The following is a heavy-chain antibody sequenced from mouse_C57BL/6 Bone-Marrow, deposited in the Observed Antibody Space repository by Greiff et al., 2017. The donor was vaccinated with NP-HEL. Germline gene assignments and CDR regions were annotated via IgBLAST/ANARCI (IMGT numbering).Heavy chain of an antibody. CDR1: GYSITSGYY. CDR2: ISSDGSN. Sequence: DVKLQESGPGLVKPSQSLSLTCSVTGYSITSGYYWNWIRQFPGNKLEWMGYISSDGSNNYNPSLKNRISITRDTSKNQFFLKLNSVTTEDTATYYCAREDSNYVGWYFDVWGTGTTVTVSS. J-gene: IGHJ1*03. CDR3: AREDSNYVGWYFDV. D-gene: IGHD2-5*01. V-gene: IGHV3-6*01.